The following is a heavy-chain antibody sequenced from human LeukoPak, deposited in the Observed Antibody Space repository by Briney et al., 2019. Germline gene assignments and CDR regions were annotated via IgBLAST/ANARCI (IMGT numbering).Heavy chain of an antibody. Sequence: GGSLRLSCAGSGFTFSSYSMNWVRQVPGKGLEWVSFISSSSSYIYYADSVKGRFTISRDNAKNSLYLQMNSLRAEDTAVYYCARGPVVLMVYATFDPWGQGTLVTVSS. V-gene: IGHV3-21*01. J-gene: IGHJ5*02. CDR3: ARGPVVLMVYATFDP. CDR2: ISSSSSYI. CDR1: GFTFSSYS. D-gene: IGHD2-8*01.